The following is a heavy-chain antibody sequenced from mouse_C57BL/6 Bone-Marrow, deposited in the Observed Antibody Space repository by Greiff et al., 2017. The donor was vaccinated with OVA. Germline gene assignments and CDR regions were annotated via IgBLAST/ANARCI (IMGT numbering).Heavy chain of an antibody. J-gene: IGHJ1*03. D-gene: IGHD1-2*01. V-gene: IGHV5-17*01. CDR1: GFTFSDYG. CDR2: ISSGSSTI. Sequence: EVNVVESGGGLVKPGGSLKLSCAASGFTFSDYGMHWVRQAPEKGLEWVAYISSGSSTIYYADTVKGRFTISRDNAKNTLFLQMTSLRSEDTAMYYCARRMAKGYFDVWGTGTTVTVSS. CDR3: ARRMAKGYFDV.